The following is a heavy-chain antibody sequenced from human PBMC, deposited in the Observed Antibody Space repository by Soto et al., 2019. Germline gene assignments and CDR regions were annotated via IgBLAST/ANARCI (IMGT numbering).Heavy chain of an antibody. CDR3: ASSVAQYSYSGMDV. V-gene: IGHV1-69*12. CDR2: IIPIFGTA. CDR1: GGTFSSYA. D-gene: IGHD6-19*01. J-gene: IGHJ6*02. Sequence: QVQLVQSGAEVKKPGSSVKVSCKASGGTFSSYAISWVRQAPGQGLEWMGGIIPIFGTANYAQKFQGRVTITADESTSTADMELSSLRSEDTAVYYCASSVAQYSYSGMDVWGQGTTVTVSS.